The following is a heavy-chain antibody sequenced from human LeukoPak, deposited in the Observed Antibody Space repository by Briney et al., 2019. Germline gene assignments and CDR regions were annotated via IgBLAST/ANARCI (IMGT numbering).Heavy chain of an antibody. Sequence: GGSLRLSCAASGFTFSSYAMSRVRQAPGKGLEWVSAISGSGGSTYYADSVKGRFTISRDNSKNTLYLQMNSLRAEDTAVYYCAKDKSIYYDSSGSADYWGQGTLVTVSS. CDR3: AKDKSIYYDSSGSADY. D-gene: IGHD3-22*01. V-gene: IGHV3-23*01. CDR2: ISGSGGST. CDR1: GFTFSSYA. J-gene: IGHJ4*02.